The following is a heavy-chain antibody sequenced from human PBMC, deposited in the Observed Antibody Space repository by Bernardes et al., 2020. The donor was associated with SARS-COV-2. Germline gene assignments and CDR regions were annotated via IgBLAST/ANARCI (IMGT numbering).Heavy chain of an antibody. CDR2: LKTKPNNYAT. Sequence: GGSLRLSCAASGFTFSGSTITWVRQASGKGLEWVGRLKTKPNNYATQYGASAKGRFAISRDDSKSTSYLQMHSLNTDDTAVYYCVGQTGSGGNYRGMDVWGQGTTVTVSS. V-gene: IGHV3-73*01. CDR3: VGQTGSGGNYRGMDV. D-gene: IGHD6-25*01. CDR1: GFTFSGST. J-gene: IGHJ6*02.